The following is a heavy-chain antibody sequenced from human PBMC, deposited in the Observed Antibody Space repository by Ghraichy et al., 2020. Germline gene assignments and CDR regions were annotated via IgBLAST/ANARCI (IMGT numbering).Heavy chain of an antibody. Sequence: SETLSLTCTVSGGSISSGAYYWSWIRQHPGKGLEWIGYIYYNGSTYYNPSLKSRVTISVDTSKNQFSLKLSSVTAADTAVYYCARDGIYDCWSGYDWGMDVWGQGTTVTVSS. CDR2: IYYNGST. D-gene: IGHD3-3*01. CDR3: ARDGIYDCWSGYDWGMDV. J-gene: IGHJ6*02. CDR1: GGSISSGAYY. V-gene: IGHV4-31*03.